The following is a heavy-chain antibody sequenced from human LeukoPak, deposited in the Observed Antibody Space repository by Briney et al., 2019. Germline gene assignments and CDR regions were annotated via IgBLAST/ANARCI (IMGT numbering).Heavy chain of an antibody. D-gene: IGHD3-16*01. CDR2: ISTSSSYI. CDR3: ARDDHWGYAFDI. CDR1: GFTFSSYS. V-gene: IGHV3-21*01. J-gene: IGHJ3*02. Sequence: PGGSLRLSCAAYGFTFSSYSMNWVRQAPGKGLEWVSFISTSSSYIYYADSVKGRFTISRDNAKNSLYLEMNSLRAEDTAVYYCARDDHWGYAFDIRGQGTMVTVSS.